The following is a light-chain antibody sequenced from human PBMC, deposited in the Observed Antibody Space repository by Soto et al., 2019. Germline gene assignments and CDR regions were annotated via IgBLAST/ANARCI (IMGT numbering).Light chain of an antibody. V-gene: IGKV4-1*01. CDR1: QSVLYSSNNKNY. CDR3: HQYYSRPYT. CDR2: WSS. J-gene: IGKJ2*01. Sequence: DIVMTQSPDSLAVSLGERATIHCKSSQSVLYSSNNKNYFAWYQQKPGQPPKLLIYWSSTREYVVPDRFSGSGSETYFTLTISSLQPEDVAAYYCHQYYSRPYTFGQGTKLEIK.